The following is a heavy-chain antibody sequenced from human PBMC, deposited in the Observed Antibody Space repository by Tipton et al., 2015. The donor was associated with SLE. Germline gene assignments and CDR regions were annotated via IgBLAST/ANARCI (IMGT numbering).Heavy chain of an antibody. CDR2: IYYSGST. V-gene: IGHV4-61*01. CDR1: GGSISSGSYY. J-gene: IGHJ4*02. Sequence: TLSLTCTVSGGSISSGSYYWSWIRQPPGKGLGWIGYIYYSGSTNYNPSLKSRVTISVDTSKNQFSLKLSSVTAADTAVYYCASHLGAVLANWGQGTLVTVSS. CDR3: ASHLGAVLAN. D-gene: IGHD6-19*01.